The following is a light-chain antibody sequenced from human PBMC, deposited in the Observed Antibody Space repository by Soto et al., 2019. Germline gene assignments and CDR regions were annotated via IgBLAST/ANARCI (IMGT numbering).Light chain of an antibody. CDR2: DVS. CDR1: SSEVGGCNY. Sequence: QSALTQPRSVSGSPGQSGTISCTGTSSEVGGCNYVSWYQQHPGKAPKLMIYDVSKRPSGVPDRFAGCKSGNTASLTISGLQADDEADYYCFSYAGSYTFEVFGGGTKLTVL. CDR3: FSYAGSYTFEV. J-gene: IGLJ2*01. V-gene: IGLV2-11*01.